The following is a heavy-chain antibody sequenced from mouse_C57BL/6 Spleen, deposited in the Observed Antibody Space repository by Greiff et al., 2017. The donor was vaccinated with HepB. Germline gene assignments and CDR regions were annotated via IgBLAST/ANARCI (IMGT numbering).Heavy chain of an antibody. CDR2: IRSKSNNYAT. CDR3: GRQGDYGNDFDV. D-gene: IGHD1-1*01. V-gene: IGHV10-1*01. CDR1: GFSFNTYA. J-gene: IGHJ1*03. Sequence: EVQRVESGGGLVQPKGSLKLSCAASGFSFNTYAMNWVRQAPGKGLEWVARIRSKSNNYATYYADSVKDRFTISRDDSESMLYLKMNNLKTEDTAMYYCGRQGDYGNDFDVWGTGTTVTVSS.